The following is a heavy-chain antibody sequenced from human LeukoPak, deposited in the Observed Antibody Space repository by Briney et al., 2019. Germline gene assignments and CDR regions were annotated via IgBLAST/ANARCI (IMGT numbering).Heavy chain of an antibody. V-gene: IGHV3-9*01. CDR3: ARVVWPDY. D-gene: IGHD2-21*01. CDR2: ISWNSGSI. J-gene: IGHJ4*02. Sequence: PGGSLRLSCAASGFTFDDYAMHWVRQAPGKGLEWVSGISWNSGSIGYADSVKGRFTISRDNAKNSLYLQMNSLRAEDTALYYCARVVWPDYWGQGTLVTVSS. CDR1: GFTFDDYA.